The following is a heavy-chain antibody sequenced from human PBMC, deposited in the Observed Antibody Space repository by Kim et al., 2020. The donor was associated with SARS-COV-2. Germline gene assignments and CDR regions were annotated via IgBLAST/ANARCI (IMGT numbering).Heavy chain of an antibody. D-gene: IGHD2-15*01. Sequence: NPSLKSRVTISVDTSKHQFSLKLSSVTAADTAVYYCASDTCSGGSCYFDYWGKGTLVTVSS. CDR3: ASDTCSGGSCYFDY. V-gene: IGHV4-31*02. J-gene: IGHJ4*02.